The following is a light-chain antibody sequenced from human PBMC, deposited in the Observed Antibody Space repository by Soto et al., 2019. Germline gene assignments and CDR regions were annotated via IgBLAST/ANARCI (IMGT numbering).Light chain of an antibody. V-gene: IGKV3-11*01. J-gene: IGKJ2*01. CDR1: QSVSTY. CDR3: QQRSNWPPT. Sequence: EIVLTQSPATLSLSPGERATLSCRASQSVSTYLAWYQQKPGQAPRLLIYDAYKRATGIPARFSGSGSGTDYTLTIXSLXXXXXXXXXCQQRSNWPPTFGQGTKLEIK. CDR2: DAY.